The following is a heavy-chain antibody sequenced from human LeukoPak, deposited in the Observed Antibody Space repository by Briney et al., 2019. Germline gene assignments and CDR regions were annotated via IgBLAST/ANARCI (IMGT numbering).Heavy chain of an antibody. CDR2: IYHSGST. D-gene: IGHD3-10*01. J-gene: IGHJ3*02. CDR3: ASAYRSGKSAFDI. V-gene: IGHV4-30-2*01. Sequence: PSQTLSLICAVSGGSISSGGYSWSWIRQPPGKGLEWIGYIYHSGSTYYNPSLKSRVTISVDRSKNQFSLKLSSVTAAHTAVYYCASAYRSGKSAFDIWGQGTMVTVSS. CDR1: GGSISSGGYS.